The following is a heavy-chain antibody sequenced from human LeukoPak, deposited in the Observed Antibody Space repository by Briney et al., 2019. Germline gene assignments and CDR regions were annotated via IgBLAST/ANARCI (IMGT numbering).Heavy chain of an antibody. CDR3: ARDTSEGDYAWWFDP. Sequence: ASVTVSCKASGYSFTSHYMHWVRQAPGQGLEWMGLINPRGTATRYAESFQGRLTLTRDLSTSTDYMELSSLRSDDTAVYFCARDTSEGDYAWWFDPWGQGTLVTVAS. CDR1: GYSFTSHY. J-gene: IGHJ5*02. CDR2: INPRGTAT. V-gene: IGHV1-46*01. D-gene: IGHD3-16*01.